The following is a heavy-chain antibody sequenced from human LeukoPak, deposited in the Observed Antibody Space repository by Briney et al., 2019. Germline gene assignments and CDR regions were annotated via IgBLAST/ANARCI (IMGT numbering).Heavy chain of an antibody. J-gene: IGHJ5*02. D-gene: IGHD2-2*01. CDR3: ARDGGHQLLIGNWFDP. V-gene: IGHV3-21*04. CDR1: GFTFSRNS. CDR2: ISSSSSYI. Sequence: GGSLRLSCAASGFTFSRNSMNWVRQAPGKVLEWVSSISSSSSYIYYAGSVKGRFTISRDNARNSLYLQMNSLRAEDTAVYYCARDGGHQLLIGNWFDPWGQGTLVTVSS.